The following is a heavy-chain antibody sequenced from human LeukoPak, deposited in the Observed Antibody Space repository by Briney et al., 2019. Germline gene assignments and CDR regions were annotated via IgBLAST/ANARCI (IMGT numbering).Heavy chain of an antibody. D-gene: IGHD6-19*01. Sequence: PGGSLRLSCAASGFTFSSYAMSWVRQAPGKGLDWVSAISGSGGSTYYADSVKGRFTISRDNSKNTLYLQMNSLRAEDTDVYYCAKQQWLVRGAFDYWGQGTLVTVSS. CDR2: ISGSGGST. CDR3: AKQQWLVRGAFDY. J-gene: IGHJ4*02. V-gene: IGHV3-23*01. CDR1: GFTFSSYA.